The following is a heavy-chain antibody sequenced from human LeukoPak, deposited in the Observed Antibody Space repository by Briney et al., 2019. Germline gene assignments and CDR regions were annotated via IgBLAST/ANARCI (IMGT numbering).Heavy chain of an antibody. J-gene: IGHJ4*02. CDR2: IKEDGSEK. V-gene: IGHV3-7*03. CDR3: ARDVDTNY. D-gene: IGHD2-15*01. Sequence: PGGSLRLSCAASGFTFSSYWMTWVRQAPGEGLEWVANIKEDGSEKYYVDSVKGRFTISRDNARSSVSLQMNSQRAEDTAVYYCARDVDTNYWGQGTLVTVSS. CDR1: GFTFSSYW.